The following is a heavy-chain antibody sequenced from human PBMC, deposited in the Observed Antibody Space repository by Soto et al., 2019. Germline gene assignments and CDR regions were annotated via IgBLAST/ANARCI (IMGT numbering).Heavy chain of an antibody. D-gene: IGHD2-15*01. CDR2: IIPIFGTA. V-gene: IGHV1-69*01. Sequence: SVTVSFTASGGTFRSSAIILVRQAPGQGLEWMGGIIPIFGTANYAQKFQGRVTITADESTSTAYMELSSLRSEDTAVYYCGSGPTPYYLDYWGQGTLVTAPQ. CDR1: GGTFRSSA. CDR3: GSGPTPYYLDY. J-gene: IGHJ4*02.